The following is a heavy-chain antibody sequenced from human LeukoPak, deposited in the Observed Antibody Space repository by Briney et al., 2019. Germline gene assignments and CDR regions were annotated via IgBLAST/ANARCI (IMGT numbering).Heavy chain of an antibody. D-gene: IGHD6-13*01. Sequence: GGSLRLSCAASGFTFSSYAMSWVRQAPGKGLEWVSAISGSGGSTYYADSVKGRFTISRDNSKNTLYLQVNSLRAEDTAVYYCAKAIAAAEVTFDYWGQGTLVTVSS. CDR1: GFTFSSYA. CDR3: AKAIAAAEVTFDY. V-gene: IGHV3-23*01. J-gene: IGHJ4*02. CDR2: ISGSGGST.